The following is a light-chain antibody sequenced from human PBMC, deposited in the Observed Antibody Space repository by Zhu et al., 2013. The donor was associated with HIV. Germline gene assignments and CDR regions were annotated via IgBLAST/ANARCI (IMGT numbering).Light chain of an antibody. J-gene: IGKJ4*01. Sequence: EIVLTQSPGTLSLSPGERATLSCRASQSVSSSYLAWYQQKPGQAPRLLIYGASSRATGIPDRFSGSGSGTDFTLTISRLEPEDFAVYFCQQYGSSPLTFGGGTDGGDQT. CDR2: GAS. CDR1: QSVSSSY. V-gene: IGKV3-20*01. CDR3: QQYGSSPLT.